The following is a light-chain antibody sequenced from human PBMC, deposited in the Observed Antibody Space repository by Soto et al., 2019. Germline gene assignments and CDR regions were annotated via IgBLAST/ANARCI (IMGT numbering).Light chain of an antibody. V-gene: IGLV2-8*01. Sequence: QSALTQPPSASGSPGQSVAISCTGTSSDVGGYNYVSWYQQHPGKAPKLMIYEVNKRPSGVPDRFSGSKSGNTASLTVSGLQAEDEADYCCGSYAGSNTWVFGGGTKLTVL. CDR2: EVN. J-gene: IGLJ3*02. CDR1: SSDVGGYNY. CDR3: GSYAGSNTWV.